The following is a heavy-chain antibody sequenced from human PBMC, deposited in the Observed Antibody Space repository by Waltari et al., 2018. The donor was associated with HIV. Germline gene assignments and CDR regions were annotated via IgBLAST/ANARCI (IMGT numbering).Heavy chain of an antibody. CDR3: AGSRSSGSSVYYGMDV. V-gene: IGHV4-4*02. CDR1: GGSITSSNW. D-gene: IGHD3-22*01. Sequence: QVQLQESGPGLVKPSGTLSLTCAVSGGSITSSNWWSWVRQPPGKGPEWVGEIYHSGSTDYNPPLKSRVTISLAKSKNQFSLKLSSVTAADTALYYCAGSRSSGSSVYYGMDVWGQGTTVTVSS. CDR2: IYHSGST. J-gene: IGHJ6*02.